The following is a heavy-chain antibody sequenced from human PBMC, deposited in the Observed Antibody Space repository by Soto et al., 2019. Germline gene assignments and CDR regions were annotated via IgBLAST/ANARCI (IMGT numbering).Heavy chain of an antibody. CDR1: GDSFSSGDYK. D-gene: IGHD4-17*01. CDR2: TYYSGYT. CDR3: ARSGDYVAFDY. V-gene: IGHV4-30-4*01. J-gene: IGHJ4*02. Sequence: QVQLQESGPGLVKPSQTLSLTCTVSGDSFSSGDYKWSWIRQPPGKGLEWIGYTYYSGYTYNNPSLKSRLTMSVDTSKNQFSLKLSSVTAEDTAVYYCARSGDYVAFDYWGQGTLVTVS.